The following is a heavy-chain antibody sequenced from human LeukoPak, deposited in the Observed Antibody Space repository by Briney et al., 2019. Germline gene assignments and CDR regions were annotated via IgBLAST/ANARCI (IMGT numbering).Heavy chain of an antibody. J-gene: IGHJ4*02. D-gene: IGHD3-16*02. CDR1: GLTFSTYA. CDR3: ASFPRADMGLIILDY. CDR2: ISASGDST. Sequence: PGRSLRLSCAASGLTFSTYAMTWVRQAPGKGLEWVSGISASGDSTNYADSVKGRFTISRDNSKNTVYLQVNSLRAEDTAVYYCASFPRADMGLIILDYWGQGTLVTVSS. V-gene: IGHV3-23*01.